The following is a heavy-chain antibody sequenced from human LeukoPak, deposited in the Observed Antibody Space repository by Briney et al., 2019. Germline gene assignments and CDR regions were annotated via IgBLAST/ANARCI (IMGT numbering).Heavy chain of an antibody. V-gene: IGHV4-34*01. CDR3: AIHVEMATTTNY. D-gene: IGHD5-24*01. CDR1: GGSFSGYY. Sequence: SETLSLTCAVYGGSFSGYYWSWIRQSPGKGLEWIGEINHSGSTNYNPSLKSRVTISVDTSKNQFSLKLSSVTAADTAVYYCAIHVEMATTTNYWGQGTLVTVSS. J-gene: IGHJ4*02. CDR2: INHSGST.